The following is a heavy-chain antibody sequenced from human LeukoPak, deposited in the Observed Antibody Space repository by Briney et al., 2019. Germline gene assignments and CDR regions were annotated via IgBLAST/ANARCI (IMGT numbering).Heavy chain of an antibody. CDR3: ARPSPRSSGWYGYFDY. CDR1: GFTVSSNY. CDR2: IYTDGST. Sequence: GGSLRLSCAASGFTVSSNYMHWVRQAPGKGLEWVSIIYTDGSTYYADSVKGRFTLSRDNSKNTLYLQMNSLRAEDTAVYYCARPSPRSSGWYGYFDYWGQGTLVTVSS. V-gene: IGHV3-66*04. J-gene: IGHJ4*02. D-gene: IGHD6-19*01.